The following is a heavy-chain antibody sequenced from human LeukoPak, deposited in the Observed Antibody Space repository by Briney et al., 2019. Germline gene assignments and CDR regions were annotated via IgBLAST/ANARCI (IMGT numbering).Heavy chain of an antibody. D-gene: IGHD2-2*01. V-gene: IGHV3-48*01. Sequence: GGSLRLSCAASGFTFSSYSMNWVRQAPGKGLEWVSYISSSSTTIYYADSVKGRFTISRDNAKNSLYLQMNSLRAKDTAVYYCARDPNIVVVPAAQNFDYWGQGTLVTVS. CDR2: ISSSSTTI. J-gene: IGHJ4*02. CDR1: GFTFSSYS. CDR3: ARDPNIVVVPAAQNFDY.